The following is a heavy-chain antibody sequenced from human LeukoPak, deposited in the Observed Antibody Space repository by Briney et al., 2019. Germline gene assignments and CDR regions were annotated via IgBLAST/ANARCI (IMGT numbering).Heavy chain of an antibody. Sequence: KPSETLSLTCTVSGGSVSSGSYYWSWIRQPPGKGLEWIGYIYYSGSTNYNPSLKSRVTISVDTSKNQFSLKLSSVTAADTAVYYCARETLGGRGYYYYAMDVWGQGTTVTVSS. D-gene: IGHD4-23*01. V-gene: IGHV4-61*01. CDR2: IYYSGST. CDR3: ARETLGGRGYYYYAMDV. J-gene: IGHJ6*02. CDR1: GGSVSSGSYY.